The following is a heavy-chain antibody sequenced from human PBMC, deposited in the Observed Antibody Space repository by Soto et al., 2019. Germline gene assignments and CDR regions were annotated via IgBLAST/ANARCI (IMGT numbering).Heavy chain of an antibody. D-gene: IGHD2-15*01. Sequence: QVHLQESGPGLVKPSETLSLTCTVSGGSISNYYWSWIRQPPGKGLEWIAYIYYSGSTNYNPSLKSRVTISLDTSKNQLSLKLSSVTAADTAVYYCARAGAATLSDYWGQGTLVTVSS. J-gene: IGHJ4*02. V-gene: IGHV4-59*01. CDR3: ARAGAATLSDY. CDR1: GGSISNYY. CDR2: IYYSGST.